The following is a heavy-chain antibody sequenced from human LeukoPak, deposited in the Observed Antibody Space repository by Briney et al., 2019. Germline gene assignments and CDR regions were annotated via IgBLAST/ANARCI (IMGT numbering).Heavy chain of an antibody. CDR2: INPNSGGT. Sequence: ASVKVSCKASGYTFTGYYMHWVRQAPGQGLEWMGWINPNSGGTNYAQKFQGRVTITRDTSISTAYMELSRLRSDDTAVYYCARGIREAAGPYYYYYMDVWGKGTTVTVSS. V-gene: IGHV1-2*02. CDR1: GYTFTGYY. J-gene: IGHJ6*03. D-gene: IGHD6-13*01. CDR3: ARGIREAAGPYYYYYMDV.